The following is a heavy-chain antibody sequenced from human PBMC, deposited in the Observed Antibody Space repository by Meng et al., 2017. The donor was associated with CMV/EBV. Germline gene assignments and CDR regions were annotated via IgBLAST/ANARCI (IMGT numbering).Heavy chain of an antibody. Sequence: SCKASGYTFTSYYMHWVRQAPGQVLKWMGIINPSGGSTSYAQKFQGRVTMTRDTSTSTVYMELSSLRSEDTAVYYCARGDKRSYWGYWGQGTLVTVSS. CDR1: GYTFTSYY. V-gene: IGHV1-46*01. CDR2: INPSGGST. D-gene: IGHD1-26*01. CDR3: ARGDKRSYWGY. J-gene: IGHJ4*02.